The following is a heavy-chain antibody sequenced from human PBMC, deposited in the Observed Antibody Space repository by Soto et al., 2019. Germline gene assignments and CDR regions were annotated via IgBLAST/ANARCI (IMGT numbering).Heavy chain of an antibody. D-gene: IGHD6-13*01. CDR2: IWYDGDSK. V-gene: IGHV3-33*01. J-gene: IGHJ6*02. CDR1: GFSLRSYG. Sequence: PGGSLRLSCVASGFSLRSYGMHWVRQAPGKRLEWVAIIWYDGDSKKYADSVKGRFTISRDYSKNTLNLQMNSLKVEDTAVYYCAREVGVPGAGGRNYYYYGMDVWGQGTTVTVSS. CDR3: AREVGVPGAGGRNYYYYGMDV.